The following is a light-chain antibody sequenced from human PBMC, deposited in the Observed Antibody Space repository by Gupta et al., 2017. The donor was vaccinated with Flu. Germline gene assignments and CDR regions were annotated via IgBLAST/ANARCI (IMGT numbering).Light chain of an antibody. CDR3: SSYTSSSTPYV. CDR1: SSDVGGYNY. Sequence: QSALTQPASVSGSPGQSIPLSCTGTSSDVGGYNYVSWYQQSPGKAPKLMIYEVSNRPSGVSNRFSGSKSGNTASLTISGLQAEDEADYYCSSYTSSSTPYVFGTGTKVTVL. CDR2: EVS. J-gene: IGLJ1*01. V-gene: IGLV2-14*01.